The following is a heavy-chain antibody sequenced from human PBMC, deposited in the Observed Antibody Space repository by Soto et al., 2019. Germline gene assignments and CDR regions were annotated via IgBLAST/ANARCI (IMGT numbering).Heavy chain of an antibody. J-gene: IGHJ4*02. CDR2: ISYDGSNK. CDR1: GFTFSNYA. Sequence: QVQLVESGGGVVQPGTSLRLSCVASGFTFSNYAMNWVRQAPGKGLEWVAVISYDGSNKYYADSVKGRSTISRDNSRNTLYLQMNNLRAEDTAMYYCARDLGNNYGSFAYWGQGTLVTVSS. CDR3: ARDLGNNYGSFAY. V-gene: IGHV3-30-3*01. D-gene: IGHD4-17*01.